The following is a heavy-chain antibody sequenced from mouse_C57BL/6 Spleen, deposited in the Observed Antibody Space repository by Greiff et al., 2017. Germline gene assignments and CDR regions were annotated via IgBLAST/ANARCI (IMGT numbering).Heavy chain of an antibody. CDR1: GYTFTSYD. CDR3: ARSVTGTCDY. J-gene: IGHJ2*01. D-gene: IGHD4-1*01. Sequence: QVQLQQSGPELVKPGASVKLSCKASGYTFTSYDINWVKQRPGQGLEWFGWIYPRDGSTKYNEKFKGKATLTVDTSSSTAYMELHSLTSEDSAVYFCARSVTGTCDYWGQGTTLTVSS. CDR2: IYPRDGST. V-gene: IGHV1-85*01.